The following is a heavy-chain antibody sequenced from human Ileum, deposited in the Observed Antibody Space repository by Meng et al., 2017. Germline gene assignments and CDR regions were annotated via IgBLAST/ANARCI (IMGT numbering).Heavy chain of an antibody. CDR2: IHHSGST. Sequence: QGQLQGSGPGLVEPSGTLSLPCAGSGGSISSTYWWTWVRQSAGKGLEWIGEIHHSGSTNYNPSLKSRVTISVDKSKNQFSLNLRSVTAADTAVYYCARIDYGGNGIEKYYFDYWGQGTLVTVSS. CDR3: ARIDYGGNGIEKYYFDY. D-gene: IGHD4-23*01. J-gene: IGHJ4*02. V-gene: IGHV4-4*02. CDR1: GGSISSTYW.